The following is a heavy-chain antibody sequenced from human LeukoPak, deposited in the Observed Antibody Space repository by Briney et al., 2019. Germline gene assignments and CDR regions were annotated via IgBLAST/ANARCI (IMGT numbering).Heavy chain of an antibody. CDR3: TRRGYGDYAPFDY. D-gene: IGHD4-17*01. Sequence: PGGSLRLSCAVSGFTVSSNYMSWVRQAPGKGLEWVSIIYSGGSTYYADSVKGRFTISRDNSENTLYLQMNSLRPEDTAVYFCTRRGYGDYAPFDYWGQGTLVTVSS. CDR1: GFTVSSNY. V-gene: IGHV3-66*04. CDR2: IYSGGST. J-gene: IGHJ4*02.